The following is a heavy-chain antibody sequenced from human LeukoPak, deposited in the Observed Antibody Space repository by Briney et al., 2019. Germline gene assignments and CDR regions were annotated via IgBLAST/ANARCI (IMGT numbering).Heavy chain of an antibody. J-gene: IGHJ5*02. D-gene: IGHD6-6*01. CDR1: GYTFTSYY. CDR2: INPSGGST. Sequence: EASVKVSCKASGYTFTSYYMHWVRQAPGQGLEWMGIINPSGGSTSYAQKFQGRVTMTGDMSTSTVYMELSSLRSEDTAVYYCARANRVLGSSSQTNWFDPWGQGTLVTVSS. CDR3: ARANRVLGSSSQTNWFDP. V-gene: IGHV1-46*01.